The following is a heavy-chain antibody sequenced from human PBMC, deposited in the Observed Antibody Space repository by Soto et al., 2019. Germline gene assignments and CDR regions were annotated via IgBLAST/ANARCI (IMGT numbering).Heavy chain of an antibody. Sequence: ASVKVSCKASGYTFTSYGISWVRQAPGQGLEWMGWISAYNGNTNYAQKLQGRVTMTTDTSTSTAYMELRSLRSDDTAVYYCARDEGGVYYYDSSGIRSRFGAWGEGTLVPACS. V-gene: IGHV1-18*01. CDR3: ARDEGGVYYYDSSGIRSRFGA. CDR1: GYTFTSYG. D-gene: IGHD3-22*01. CDR2: ISAYNGNT. J-gene: IGHJ5*02.